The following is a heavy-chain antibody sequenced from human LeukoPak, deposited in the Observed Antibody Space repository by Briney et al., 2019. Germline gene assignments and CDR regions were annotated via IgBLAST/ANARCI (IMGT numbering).Heavy chain of an antibody. CDR1: GYTFTGYY. Sequence: GASVKVSCKASGYTFTGYYMHWVRQAPGQGLEWMGWINPNSGGTNYAQKFQGRVTMTRDTSIGTAYMELSRLRSDDTAVYYCARGPVTYYYYMDVWGKGTTVTVSS. J-gene: IGHJ6*03. CDR3: ARGPVTYYYYMDV. CDR2: INPNSGGT. D-gene: IGHD4-11*01. V-gene: IGHV1-2*02.